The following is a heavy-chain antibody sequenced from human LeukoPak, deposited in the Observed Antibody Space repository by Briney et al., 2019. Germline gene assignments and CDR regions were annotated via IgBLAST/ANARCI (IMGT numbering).Heavy chain of an antibody. CDR1: EFTFTTYS. Sequence: GGSLRLSCVASEFTFTTYSMNWVRQALGKGLQWISYISSSSVTTYYADSVKGRFTISRDNAKNSLYLQMNSLRAEDTAVYYCARVWATVFDYWGQGTLVTVSS. J-gene: IGHJ4*02. D-gene: IGHD4-17*01. CDR3: ARVWATVFDY. CDR2: ISSSSVTT. V-gene: IGHV3-48*04.